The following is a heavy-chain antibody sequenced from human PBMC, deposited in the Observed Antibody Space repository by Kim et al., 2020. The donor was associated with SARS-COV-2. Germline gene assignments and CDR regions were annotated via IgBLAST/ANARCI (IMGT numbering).Heavy chain of an antibody. D-gene: IGHD6-6*01. CDR3: ATDRTPRSYSSSSYYFDY. Sequence: GGSLRLSCAASGFTFSSYGMHWVRQAPGKGLEWVAVISYDGSNKYYADSVKGRFTISRDNSKNTLYLQMNSLRAEDTAVYYCATDRTPRSYSSSSYYFDYCGPRTLVTVSS. CDR2: ISYDGSNK. V-gene: IGHV3-30*03. J-gene: IGHJ4*02. CDR1: GFTFSSYG.